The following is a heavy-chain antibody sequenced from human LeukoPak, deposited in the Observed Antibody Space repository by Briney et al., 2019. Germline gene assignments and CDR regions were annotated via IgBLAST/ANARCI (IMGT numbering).Heavy chain of an antibody. J-gene: IGHJ3*02. CDR1: GGSISSSSYS. D-gene: IGHD3-10*01. CDR3: ARHSGPYGLAFDI. Sequence: SETLSLTCTVSGGSISSSSYSWGWIRQPPGKGLEWIGSIYYSGSTYYNPSLKSRVTISVDTSKNQFSLKLSSVTAADTAVYYCARHSGPYGLAFDIWGQGTMVTVSS. CDR2: IYYSGST. V-gene: IGHV4-39*01.